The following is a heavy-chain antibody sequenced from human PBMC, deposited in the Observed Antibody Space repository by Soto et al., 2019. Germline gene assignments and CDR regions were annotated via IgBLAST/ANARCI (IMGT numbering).Heavy chain of an antibody. CDR2: ISAYNGNT. D-gene: IGHD5-12*01. CDR3: ARDLNADRDGSNNFDY. V-gene: IGHV1-18*01. J-gene: IGHJ4*02. CDR1: GYTFTSYG. Sequence: GASVKVSCKASGYTFTSYGISWVRQAPGQGLEWMGWISAYNGNTNYAQKLQGRVTMTTDTSTSTAYMELRSLRSDDTAVYYCARDLNADRDGSNNFDYWGQGTLVTVSS.